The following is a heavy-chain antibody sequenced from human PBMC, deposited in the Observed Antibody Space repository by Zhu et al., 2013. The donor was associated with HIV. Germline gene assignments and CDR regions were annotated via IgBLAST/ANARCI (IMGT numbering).Heavy chain of an antibody. V-gene: IGHV1-2*02. D-gene: IGHD3-3*01. Sequence: QVQLLQSGAEVREPGTSVTISCETYGYNFMDYDINWVRQAPGQGLEWIGWMSPGSGDTKYAQTFRGRVTMTRDTSISTAYMELSRLTSDDTAIYYCMRSLSWSRYSLKGDWFDAWGQGVLVTVPS. CDR3: MRSLSWSRYSLKGDWFDA. CDR2: MSPGSGDT. CDR1: GYNFMDYD. J-gene: IGHJ5*02.